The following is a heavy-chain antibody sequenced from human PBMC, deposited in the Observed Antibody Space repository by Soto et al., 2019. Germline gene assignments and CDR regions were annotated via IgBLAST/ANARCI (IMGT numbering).Heavy chain of an antibody. CDR1: NSPISDFY. D-gene: IGHD1-1*01. CDR3: ARREPHSDNWFDP. V-gene: IGHV4-59*08. Sequence: PSETLSLTCNVSNSPISDFYWSWFRQPPGKGLEWIGYIYYSGSTYYNPSLKSRVTISVDTSKNQFSLKLSSVTAADTAVYYCARREPHSDNWFDPWGQGTLVTVSS. CDR2: IYYSGST. J-gene: IGHJ5*02.